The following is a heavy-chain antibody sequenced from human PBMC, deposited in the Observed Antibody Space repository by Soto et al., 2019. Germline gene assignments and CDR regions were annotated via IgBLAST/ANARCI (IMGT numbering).Heavy chain of an antibody. D-gene: IGHD3-9*01. J-gene: IGHJ4*02. V-gene: IGHV3-23*01. CDR2: VTGSGGRT. CDR1: GFIYDSYA. CDR3: AKVMDDILTGYLDFEY. Sequence: PGGSLRLSCTASGFIYDSYAMTWVRQAPGKGLEWVSAVTGSGGRTYYADSVKGRFTISRDNSKNTVHLQMNSLRVEDTAVYYCAKVMDDILTGYLDFEYWGQGTLVTVSS.